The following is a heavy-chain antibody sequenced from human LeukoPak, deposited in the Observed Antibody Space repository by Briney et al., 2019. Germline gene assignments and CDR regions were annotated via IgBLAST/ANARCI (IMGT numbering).Heavy chain of an antibody. CDR3: ARELVDYGGNGDAFDI. CDR2: INPSGGST. J-gene: IGHJ3*02. Sequence: GASVKVSCKASGYTFTSYYMHWVRQAPGQGLEWMGIINPSGGSTSYAQKLQGRVTMTRDTSTSTVYMELSSLRSEDTAVYYCARELVDYGGNGDAFDIWGQGTMVTVSS. D-gene: IGHD4-23*01. CDR1: GYTFTSYY. V-gene: IGHV1-46*01.